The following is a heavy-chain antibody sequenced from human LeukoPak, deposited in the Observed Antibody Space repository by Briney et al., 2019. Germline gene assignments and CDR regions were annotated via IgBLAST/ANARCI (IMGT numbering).Heavy chain of an antibody. J-gene: IGHJ6*02. CDR3: ARERPLYGMDV. V-gene: IGHV4-59*01. D-gene: IGHD6-6*01. CDR1: GGSISTYY. Sequence: SETLSLTCTVSGGSISTYYWSWIRQPPGKGLEWIGNIDYSGSTNYNPSLRSRVTISEDTSKNQFSLKLTSVIAADTAVYYCARERPLYGMDVWGQGTTVTVSS. CDR2: IDYSGST.